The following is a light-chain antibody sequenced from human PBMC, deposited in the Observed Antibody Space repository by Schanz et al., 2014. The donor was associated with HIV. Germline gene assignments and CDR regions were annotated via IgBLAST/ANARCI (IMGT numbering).Light chain of an antibody. CDR3: CSYAGSRPSVV. J-gene: IGLJ2*01. Sequence: QSVLTQPPSVSGAPGQRVSISCTGSSSNIGAGYDVHWYQQLPGTAPKLLIYANTNRPSGVPDRFSGSRSATSASLAITGLQAEDEADYYCCSYAGSRPSVVFGGGTKLTVL. V-gene: IGLV1-40*01. CDR2: ANT. CDR1: SSNIGAGYD.